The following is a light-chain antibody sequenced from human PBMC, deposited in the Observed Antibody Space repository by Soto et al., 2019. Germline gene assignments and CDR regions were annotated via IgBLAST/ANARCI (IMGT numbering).Light chain of an antibody. V-gene: IGLV9-49*01. CDR3: WSGQGSGSNLVYLV. Sequence: QPVLTQPPSASASLGASVTLTCTLSSGYSNYKVDWYQQRPGKGPRFVMRVGTGGIVGSKGDGIPDRFSVLGSGLNRYLTIKNIQEEDENDYHCWSGQGSGSNLVYLVFGGGTKLTVL. CDR2: VGTGGIVG. J-gene: IGLJ2*01. CDR1: SGYSNYK.